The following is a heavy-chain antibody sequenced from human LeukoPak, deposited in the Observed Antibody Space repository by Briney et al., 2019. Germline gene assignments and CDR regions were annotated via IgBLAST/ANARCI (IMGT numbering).Heavy chain of an antibody. Sequence: PSETLSLTCTVSGGSISTYYWSWIRQPPGKGLEWIGYIFYSGSTNYNPSLKSRVTISVDTSKNQFSLKLSSVTAADTAVYYCATAGSGSSLYYFDYWGQGTLVTVSS. CDR3: ATAGSGSSLYYFDY. CDR2: IFYSGST. D-gene: IGHD6-25*01. J-gene: IGHJ4*02. CDR1: GGSISTYY. V-gene: IGHV4-59*01.